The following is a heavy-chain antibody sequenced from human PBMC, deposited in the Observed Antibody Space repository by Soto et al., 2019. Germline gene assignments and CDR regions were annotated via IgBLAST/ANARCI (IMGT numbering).Heavy chain of an antibody. Sequence: ASVKVSCKASGYTFTSYYMHWVRQAPGQGLEWMGIINPSGGSTSYAQKFQGRVTMTRDTSTSTVYMGLSSLRSEDTAVYYCARDRGHIAVAGTGFDPWGQRTLVAVSS. J-gene: IGHJ5*02. CDR3: ARDRGHIAVAGTGFDP. D-gene: IGHD6-19*01. CDR1: GYTFTSYY. V-gene: IGHV1-46*01. CDR2: INPSGGST.